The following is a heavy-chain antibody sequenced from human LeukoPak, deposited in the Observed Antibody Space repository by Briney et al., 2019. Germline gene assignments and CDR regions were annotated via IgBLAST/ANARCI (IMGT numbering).Heavy chain of an antibody. CDR2: INPNSGGT. V-gene: IGHV1-2*02. CDR3: ARMVNYDILTGLGY. CDR1: GYTFTGYY. D-gene: IGHD3-9*01. Sequence: GASMKVSCKASGYTFTGYYMHWVRQAPGQGLEWMGWINPNSGGTNYAQKFQGRVTMTRDTSISTAYMELSRLRSDDTAVYYCARMVNYDILTGLGYWGQGTLVTVSS. J-gene: IGHJ4*02.